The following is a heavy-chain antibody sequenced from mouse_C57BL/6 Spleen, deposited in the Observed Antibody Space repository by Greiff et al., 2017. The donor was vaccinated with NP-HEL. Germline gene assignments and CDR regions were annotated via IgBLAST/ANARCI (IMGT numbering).Heavy chain of an antibody. CDR1: GYTFTDYN. J-gene: IGHJ3*01. CDR3: ARGYGSSPFAY. D-gene: IGHD1-1*01. Sequence: VQLKQSGPELVKPGASVKMSCKASGYTFTDYNMHWVKQSHGKSLAWIGYINPNNGGTSYNQKFKGKATLTVNKSSSTAYMELRSLTSEDSAVYYCARGYGSSPFAYWGQGTLVTVSA. CDR2: INPNNGGT. V-gene: IGHV1-22*01.